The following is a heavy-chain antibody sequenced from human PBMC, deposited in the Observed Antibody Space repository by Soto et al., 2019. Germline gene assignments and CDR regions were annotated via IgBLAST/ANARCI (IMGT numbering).Heavy chain of an antibody. CDR1: GFTFSNHG. J-gene: IGHJ4*02. D-gene: IGHD1-26*01. V-gene: IGHV3-33*01. Sequence: QVQLVESGGGVVQPGRSLRLSCAASGFTFSNHGMHWVRQASGKGLEWVARIYYDGSNEYYADSVKGRFTISRDNSKNTLYLQMNSLRVEDTAVYYCARGRGSGSFHQLDYWGQGTLVTVSS. CDR3: ARGRGSGSFHQLDY. CDR2: IYYDGSNE.